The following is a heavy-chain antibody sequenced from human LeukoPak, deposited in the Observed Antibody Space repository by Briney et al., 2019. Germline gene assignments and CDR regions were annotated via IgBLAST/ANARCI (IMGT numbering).Heavy chain of an antibody. CDR3: ARGGYSSDWYYYFDP. D-gene: IGHD6-19*01. J-gene: IGHJ5*02. CDR2: IDPEDSYT. Sequence: GESLKISCKGSGYSFTYWIGWVRQMPGRGLEWMGRIDPEDSYTNYNPSFEGHVTISADKSINTAYLQLRSLKASDTAMYYCARGGYSSDWYYYFDPWGQGTLVTVSS. CDR1: GYSFTYW. V-gene: IGHV5-10-1*01.